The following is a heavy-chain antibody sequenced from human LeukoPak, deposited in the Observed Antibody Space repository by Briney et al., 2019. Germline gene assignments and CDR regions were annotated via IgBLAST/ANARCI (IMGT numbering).Heavy chain of an antibody. CDR3: ARVYCTNGVCSEDDH. CDR2: INHSGST. Sequence: SETLSLTCAVYGGSFSGYYWSWIRQPPGTGLEWIGEINHSGSTNYNPSLKSRVTISVDTSKYQFSLKLSSVTAADTAVYYCARVYCTNGVCSEDDHWGQGTLVTVSS. CDR1: GGSFSGYY. V-gene: IGHV4-34*01. D-gene: IGHD2-8*01. J-gene: IGHJ4*02.